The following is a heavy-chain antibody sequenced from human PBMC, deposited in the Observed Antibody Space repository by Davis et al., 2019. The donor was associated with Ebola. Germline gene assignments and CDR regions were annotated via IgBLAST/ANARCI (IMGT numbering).Heavy chain of an antibody. CDR3: ARAPSGAGPFDH. CDR1: GGSFSGYY. V-gene: IGHV4-34*01. J-gene: IGHJ4*02. CDR2: INHSGST. Sequence: SETLSLTCAVYGGSFSGYYWSWIRQPPGKGLEWIGEINHSGSTNYNPSLKSRVTISVDTSKNQFSLNLNSVTAADTAVYYCARAPSGAGPFDHWGQGALVTVSS. D-gene: IGHD3-10*01.